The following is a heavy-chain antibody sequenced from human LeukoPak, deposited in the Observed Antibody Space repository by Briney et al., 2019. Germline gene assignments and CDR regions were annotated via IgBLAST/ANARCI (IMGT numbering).Heavy chain of an antibody. Sequence: SETLSLTCAVSGGSISSSNWWSWVRQPPGKGLEWIGETDRSGSPNSNPSLKSRVTISVDKYKNQCSLKLSSVTAADTAVYYCARNSSGSSFDRWGQGTPVSVTS. CDR3: ARNSSGSSFDR. D-gene: IGHD6-19*01. J-gene: IGHJ4*02. CDR1: GGSISSSNW. V-gene: IGHV4-4*02. CDR2: TDRSGSP.